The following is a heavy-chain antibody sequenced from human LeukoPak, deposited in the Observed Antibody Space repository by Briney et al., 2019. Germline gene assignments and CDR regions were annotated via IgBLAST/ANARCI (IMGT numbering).Heavy chain of an antibody. CDR1: GYTFTGHY. V-gene: IGHV1-2*02. Sequence: AASVKVSCTASGYTFTGHYMHWARQAPGQGLEWMAWINPNSGDTNSAQKFQGRLTMTRDTSISTVYMELSRLRPDDTAVYYCAREGWDQRDTAAFDYWGQGTLVTVSS. J-gene: IGHJ4*02. CDR2: INPNSGDT. D-gene: IGHD6-19*01. CDR3: AREGWDQRDTAAFDY.